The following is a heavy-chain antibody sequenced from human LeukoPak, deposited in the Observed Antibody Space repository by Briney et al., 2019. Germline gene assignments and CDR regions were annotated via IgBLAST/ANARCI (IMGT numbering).Heavy chain of an antibody. D-gene: IGHD6-13*01. Sequence: ASVKVSCKASGYTFTRYYIHWVRQAPGQGLEWLGIINPSGGSTSYAQKFQGRVTMTRDTSTSTVYMELSSLRSEDTAVYYCARSYGPNGAAAGRDGNWFDPWGQGTLVTVSS. CDR1: GYTFTRYY. J-gene: IGHJ5*02. CDR3: ARSYGPNGAAAGRDGNWFDP. CDR2: INPSGGST. V-gene: IGHV1-46*01.